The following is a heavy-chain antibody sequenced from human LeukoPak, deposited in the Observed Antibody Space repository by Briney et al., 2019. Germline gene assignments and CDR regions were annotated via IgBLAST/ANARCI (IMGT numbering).Heavy chain of an antibody. CDR3: ARDRDYGSGGFDY. V-gene: IGHV3-53*01. CDR1: GFTVSSNY. Sequence: GGSLRLSCAVSGFTVSSNYMSWVRQAPGKGLEWVSLIYSGGSTYYADSVKGRFTISRDNSKNTLYLQMNSLRAEDTAVYYCARDRDYGSGGFDYWGQGTLVTVSS. CDR2: IYSGGST. J-gene: IGHJ4*02. D-gene: IGHD3-10*01.